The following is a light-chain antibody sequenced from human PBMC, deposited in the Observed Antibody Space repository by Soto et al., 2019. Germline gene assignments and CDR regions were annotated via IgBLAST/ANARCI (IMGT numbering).Light chain of an antibody. CDR1: QSVSSN. J-gene: IGKJ1*01. CDR2: GAA. V-gene: IGKV3-15*01. CDR3: QQYHNWPRT. Sequence: ETMRTQSPASLSVSPGERATLSSRASQSVSSNLAWYQQKPGQAPRLLIYGAATRATGIPGRFSGSVSGTDFTLTIRSLQSEDFAVYYCQQYHNWPRTFGQGTKVAIK.